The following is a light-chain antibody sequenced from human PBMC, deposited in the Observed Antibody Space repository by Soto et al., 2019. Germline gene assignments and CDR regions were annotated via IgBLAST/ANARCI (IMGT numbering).Light chain of an antibody. Sequence: DIQMTQSPSSLSACVGDRVTITCRASQSISSYLNWYQQKPGKAPKLLIYAASSLQSGVPSRFSGSGSGADFTLTISSLQPEDFATYYCQQSYSTPLWTFGQGTKVDIK. CDR3: QQSYSTPLWT. J-gene: IGKJ1*01. CDR2: AAS. CDR1: QSISSY. V-gene: IGKV1-39*01.